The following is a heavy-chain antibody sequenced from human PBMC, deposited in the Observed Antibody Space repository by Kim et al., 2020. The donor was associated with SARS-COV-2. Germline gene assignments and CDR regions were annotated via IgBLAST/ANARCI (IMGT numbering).Heavy chain of an antibody. CDR3: ARETIGFGY. J-gene: IGHJ4*02. Sequence: GGSLRLSCAASGFTFSSYAMHWVRQAPGKGLEWVAVISYDGSNKYYADSVKGRFTISRDNSKNTLYLQMNSLRAEDTAVYYCARETIGFGYWGQGTLVTVSS. CDR2: ISYDGSNK. V-gene: IGHV3-30*04. CDR1: GFTFSSYA.